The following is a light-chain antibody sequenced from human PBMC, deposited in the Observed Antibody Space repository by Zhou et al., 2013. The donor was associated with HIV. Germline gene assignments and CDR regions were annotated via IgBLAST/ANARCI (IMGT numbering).Light chain of an antibody. V-gene: IGKV1-5*03. J-gene: IGKJ4*01. CDR2: KAS. CDR3: QQYKSYPVT. CDR1: QSVSTF. Sequence: DIQMTQSPSSLSASVGDRVTITCRTSQSVSTFLNWYQQKPGKAPKLLIYKASSLESGVPSRFSGSGSGTDFTLTINSLQPDDLATYYCQQYKSYPVTFGGGTKVEI.